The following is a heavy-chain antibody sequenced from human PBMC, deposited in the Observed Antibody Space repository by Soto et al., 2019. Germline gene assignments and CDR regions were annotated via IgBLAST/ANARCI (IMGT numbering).Heavy chain of an antibody. CDR2: IYYSGST. CDR3: ARGFDWAIDY. D-gene: IGHD3-9*01. CDR1: GGSISSGGYY. J-gene: IGHJ4*02. V-gene: IGHV4-31*03. Sequence: SETLSLTCTVSGGSISSGGYYWSWIRQHPGKGLEWIGYIYYSGSTYYNPSLKSRVTISVDTSKDQFSLKLSSVTAADTAVYYCARGFDWAIDYWGQGTLVTVSS.